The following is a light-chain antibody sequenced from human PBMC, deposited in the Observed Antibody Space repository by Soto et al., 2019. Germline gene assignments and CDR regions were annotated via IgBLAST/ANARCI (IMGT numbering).Light chain of an antibody. CDR2: DVS. CDR3: SSYTSSSTLYV. V-gene: IGLV2-14*01. CDR1: SSDVCGYNY. J-gene: IGLJ1*01. Sequence: QSALTKPASVSGSPGQSITISCTGTSSDVCGYNYVSWYQQHPGKAPKLMIYDVSNRPSGVSNRFSGSKSGNTASLTISGLQAEDEADYYCSSYTSSSTLYVFGTGTKLTVL.